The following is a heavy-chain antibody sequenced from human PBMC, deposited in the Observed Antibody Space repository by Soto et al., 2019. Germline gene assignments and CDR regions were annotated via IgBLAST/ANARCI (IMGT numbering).Heavy chain of an antibody. CDR3: ASGYFDWLFTRDY. J-gene: IGHJ4*02. V-gene: IGHV3-48*03. CDR1: GFTFSSYE. Sequence: PGGSLRLSCAASGFTFSSYEMNWVRQAPGKGLEWVSYISSSGSTIYYADSVKGRFTISRDNAKNSLYLQMNSLRAEDTAVYYCASGYFDWLFTRDYWGQGTLVTVSS. D-gene: IGHD3-9*01. CDR2: ISSSGSTI.